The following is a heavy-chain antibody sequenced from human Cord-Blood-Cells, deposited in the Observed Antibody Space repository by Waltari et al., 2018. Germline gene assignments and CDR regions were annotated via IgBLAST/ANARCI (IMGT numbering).Heavy chain of an antibody. CDR1: GGSFSGYY. D-gene: IGHD3-10*01. CDR3: ARGTFNGVMVQGVIKVPPYY. CDR2: SNRSVST. J-gene: IGHJ4*02. V-gene: IGHV4-34*01. Sequence: QVQLQQWGAGLLKPSETLSLTCAVYGGSFSGYYWSWIRQPPGKGLEWIGESNRSVSTNYNPSLKSRVTISVDTSKNQFSLKLSSVNAADTAVYYCARGTFNGVMVQGVIKVPPYYWGQGTLVTVSS.